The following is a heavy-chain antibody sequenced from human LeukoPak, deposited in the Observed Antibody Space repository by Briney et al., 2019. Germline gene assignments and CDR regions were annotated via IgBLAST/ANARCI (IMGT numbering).Heavy chain of an antibody. CDR2: ISSSSSYI. Sequence: SGGPLTLSCAPSGFPFSSYSMNWPRHAPGKALEWFSSISSSSSYIYYADSVEGRFTISRDNDKNSLYLQMNSLRAEHTAVYYCAKVPPDYYYYGMDVWGRGTTVSVSS. V-gene: IGHV3-21*01. CDR1: GFPFSSYS. J-gene: IGHJ6*02. CDR3: AKVPPDYYYYGMDV.